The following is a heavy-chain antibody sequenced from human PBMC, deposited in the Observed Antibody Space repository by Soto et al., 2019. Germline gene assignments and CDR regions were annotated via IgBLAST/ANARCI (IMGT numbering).Heavy chain of an antibody. V-gene: IGHV5-51*01. CDR3: VILSNCGSYSNRIDV. D-gene: IGHD1-26*01. Sequence: GESLKISCKGSGYSFTHYWIGWVRQMPGKGLEWMGIIYPSDSDTRYSPSFQGQVTISADKSISTAYLQWSSLKASDTAMYYCVILSNCGSYSNRIDVSGQGTTVTGSS. J-gene: IGHJ6*02. CDR1: GYSFTHYW. CDR2: IYPSDSDT.